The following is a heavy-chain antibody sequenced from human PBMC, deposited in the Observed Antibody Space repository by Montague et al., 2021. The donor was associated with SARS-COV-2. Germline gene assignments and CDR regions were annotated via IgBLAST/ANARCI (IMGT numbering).Heavy chain of an antibody. CDR3: AKVVDDSVSYRSTLGY. V-gene: IGHV3-23*01. CDR2: ICYTSGST. CDR1: GFWFRSYA. J-gene: IGHJ4*02. D-gene: IGHD3-10*01. Sequence: SLRLSCAASGFWFRSYAMNWVRQAPGKGLEWVSGICYTSGSTYYPDLVKGRFTITRDNSKNTVYLQMNSLRAGDTAVYYCAKVVDDSVSYRSTLGYWGQGTLVTVSS.